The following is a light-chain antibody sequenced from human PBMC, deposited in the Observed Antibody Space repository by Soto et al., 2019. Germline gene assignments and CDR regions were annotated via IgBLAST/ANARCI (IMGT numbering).Light chain of an antibody. CDR2: DDS. V-gene: IGLV3-21*02. J-gene: IGLJ1*01. Sequence: SYELTQPPSVSVAPGQTARITCGGNNIGSKSVHWYQQKPGQAPVLVVNDDSDRPSGIPERFSGSNSGNTATLTISGVEAGDEADYYCQVWDSSSDRLYVFGTGTKVTVL. CDR3: QVWDSSSDRLYV. CDR1: NIGSKS.